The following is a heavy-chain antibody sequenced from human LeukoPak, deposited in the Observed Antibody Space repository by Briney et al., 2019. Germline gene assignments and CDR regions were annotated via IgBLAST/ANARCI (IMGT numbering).Heavy chain of an antibody. CDR2: IIPILGIA. CDR1: GGTFSSYT. Sequence: ASVKVSCKASGGTFSSYTISWVRQAPGQGLEWMGRIIPILGIANYAQKFQGRVTITADKSTSTAYMELSSLRSEDTAVYCCATVDYGGYFDYWGQGTLVTVSS. V-gene: IGHV1-69*02. CDR3: ATVDYGGYFDY. D-gene: IGHD4/OR15-4a*01. J-gene: IGHJ4*02.